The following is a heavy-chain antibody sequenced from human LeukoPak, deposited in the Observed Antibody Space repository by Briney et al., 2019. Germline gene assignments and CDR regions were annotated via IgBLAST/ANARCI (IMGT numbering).Heavy chain of an antibody. Sequence: GGSLRFSCAASGFTVSSNYMSWVRQAPGKGLEWVAVISYDGSNKYYADSVKGRFTISRDNSKNTLYLQMNSLRAEDTAVYYCARELGDFGFDYWGQGTLVTVSS. CDR2: ISYDGSNK. CDR1: GFTVSSNY. J-gene: IGHJ4*02. D-gene: IGHD2-21*02. CDR3: ARELGDFGFDY. V-gene: IGHV3-30-3*01.